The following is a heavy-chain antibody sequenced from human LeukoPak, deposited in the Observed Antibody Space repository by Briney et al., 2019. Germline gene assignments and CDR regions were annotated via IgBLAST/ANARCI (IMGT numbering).Heavy chain of an antibody. D-gene: IGHD6-19*01. CDR3: ARAVAGTRNAFDL. Sequence: GGSLRLSCEASGFTFSTHWMHWVRHVPGEGLVWISRISNDVISTISTSYADSVKGRFTISRDNAKNTLYLQMNSLIAEDTAVYYCARAVAGTRNAFDLWGQGTMVTVSS. CDR2: ISNDVIST. J-gene: IGHJ3*01. CDR1: GFTFSTHW. V-gene: IGHV3-74*01.